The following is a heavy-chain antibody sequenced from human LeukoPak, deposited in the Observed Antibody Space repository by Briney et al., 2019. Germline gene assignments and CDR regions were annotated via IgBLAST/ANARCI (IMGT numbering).Heavy chain of an antibody. CDR3: AGGRRNIVVVVAAGYGMDV. J-gene: IGHJ6*02. Sequence: SETLSLTCAVYGGSFSGYYWSWIRQPPGKGLEWIGEINHSGSTNYNPSLKSRVTISVDTSKNQFSLKLSSVTAADTAVYYCAGGRRNIVVVVAAGYGMDVWGQGTTVTVSS. CDR2: INHSGST. CDR1: GGSFSGYY. D-gene: IGHD2-15*01. V-gene: IGHV4-34*01.